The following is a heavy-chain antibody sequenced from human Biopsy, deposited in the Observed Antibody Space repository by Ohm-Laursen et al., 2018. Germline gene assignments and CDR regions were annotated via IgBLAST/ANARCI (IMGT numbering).Heavy chain of an antibody. J-gene: IGHJ4*02. D-gene: IGHD3-3*01. Sequence: ASVKVSCKASGGPSSNYAFGWVRQAPGQGLGWVGRIVPILGHLNYAQRFQGRVSITADKSTTYLYMELSRLTSGDTAVYYCAADADGYYTEFDYWGPGTLVTVSS. CDR3: AADADGYYTEFDY. CDR2: IVPILGHL. V-gene: IGHV1-69*04. CDR1: GGPSSNYA.